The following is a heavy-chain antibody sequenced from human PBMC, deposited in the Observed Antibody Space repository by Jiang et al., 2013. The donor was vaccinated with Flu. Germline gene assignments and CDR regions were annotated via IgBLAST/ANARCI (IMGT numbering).Heavy chain of an antibody. CDR3: ARSLGATVTIRASYYYYYGMDV. CDR2: IYPGDSDT. D-gene: IGHD4-11*01. Sequence: QLVESGAEVKKPGESLKISCKGSGYSFTSYWIGWVRQMPGKGLEWMGIIYPGDSDTRYSPSFQGQVTISADKSISTAYLQWSSLKASDTAMYYCARSLGATVTIRASYYYYYGMDVWGKGTTVTVSS. V-gene: IGHV5-51*01. CDR1: GYSFTSYW. J-gene: IGHJ6*04.